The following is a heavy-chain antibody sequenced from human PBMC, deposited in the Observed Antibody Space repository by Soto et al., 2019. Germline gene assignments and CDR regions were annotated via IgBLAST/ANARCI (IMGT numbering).Heavy chain of an antibody. CDR2: INWNGGTT. J-gene: IGHJ3*02. CDR3: ARDSIHAFDI. V-gene: IGHV3-20*04. Sequence: PGGSLRLSCAASGFTFDDYGMSWVRQAPGKGLEWVSTINWNGGTTGYADSVKGRFTTSRDNAKSSLYLQMNSLRAEDTAFYYCARDSIHAFDIWGQGTVVTVSS. CDR1: GFTFDDYG.